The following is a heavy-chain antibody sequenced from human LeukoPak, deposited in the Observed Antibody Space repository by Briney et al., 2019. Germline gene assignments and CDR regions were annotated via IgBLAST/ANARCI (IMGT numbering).Heavy chain of an antibody. CDR1: GFTFSSYE. CDR2: ISSSGSTI. V-gene: IGHV3-48*03. Sequence: GGSLRLSCAASGFTFSSYEMNWVRQAPGKGLEWVSYISSSGSTIYYADSVKGRFTISRDNAKNSLYLQMNSLRAEDTAVYYCAREPILIAVAGTDYWGQGTLVTVSS. D-gene: IGHD6-19*01. CDR3: AREPILIAVAGTDY. J-gene: IGHJ4*02.